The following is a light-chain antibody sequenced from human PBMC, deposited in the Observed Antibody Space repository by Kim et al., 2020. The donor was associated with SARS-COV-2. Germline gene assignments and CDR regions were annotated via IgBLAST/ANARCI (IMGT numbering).Light chain of an antibody. J-gene: IGKJ2*01. Sequence: LSPGESATLSYRARQCLASHNLAWFQQKPGQPPRLLIYSTSSSATGIPDKFNASEAGTDFTHTISRLGPEDIAVYYGEQYDRSAYTFGQGTDLEI. V-gene: IGKV3-20*01. CDR3: EQYDRSAYT. CDR1: QCLASHN. CDR2: STS.